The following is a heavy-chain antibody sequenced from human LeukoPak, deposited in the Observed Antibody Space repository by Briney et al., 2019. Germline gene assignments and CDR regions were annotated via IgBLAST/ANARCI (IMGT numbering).Heavy chain of an antibody. D-gene: IGHD6-13*01. V-gene: IGHV3-33*01. CDR3: ARSQSSSLIDY. CDR2: IWYDGTSK. Sequence: GGSLRLSCAASXXXXSAXXVHWVRXAPXXXXXXVAVIWYDGTSKDYADSVKGRFTFSRDNSKNTLYLQMNSLTVEDTAVYYCARSQSSSLIDYWGQGTLVTVSS. J-gene: IGHJ4*02. CDR1: XXXXSAXX.